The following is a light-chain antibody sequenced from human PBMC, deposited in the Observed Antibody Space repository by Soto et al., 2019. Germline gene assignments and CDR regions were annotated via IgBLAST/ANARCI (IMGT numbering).Light chain of an antibody. Sequence: EIVMTQSPATLSLSPGERATLSCRASESVSTNLAWYQQKAGQAPRLLIYGASTRATGIPARFSGSGSGTEFTLTISSLQSDDFATYYCQQYSSYPTFGQGTKVDIK. CDR2: GAS. V-gene: IGKV3-15*01. J-gene: IGKJ1*01. CDR3: QQYSSYPT. CDR1: ESVSTN.